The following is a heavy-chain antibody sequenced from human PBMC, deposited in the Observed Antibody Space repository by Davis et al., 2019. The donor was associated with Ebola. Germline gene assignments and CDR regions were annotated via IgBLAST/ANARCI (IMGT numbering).Heavy chain of an antibody. J-gene: IGHJ4*02. CDR1: GGSISSYY. Sequence: MPGGSLRLSCTVSGGSISSYYWSWIRQPPGKGLEWIGYIYYSGSTNYNPSLKSRVTISVDTSKNQFSLKLSSVTAADTAVYYCARELTYYYDSSGYHAGKFFDYWGQGTLVTVSS. V-gene: IGHV4-59*12. CDR2: IYYSGST. CDR3: ARELTYYYDSSGYHAGKFFDY. D-gene: IGHD3-22*01.